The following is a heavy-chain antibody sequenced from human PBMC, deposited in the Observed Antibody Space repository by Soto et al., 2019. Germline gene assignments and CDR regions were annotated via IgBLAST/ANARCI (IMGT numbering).Heavy chain of an antibody. J-gene: IGHJ5*02. D-gene: IGHD6-13*01. CDR1: GFTFRSFT. CDR3: TGDASRDSSARGWFDP. V-gene: IGHV3-21*02. CDR2: ISSNSAYI. Sequence: EAQLVESGGGLVKPGGSLRLSCAASGFTFRSFTMNWVRQAPGKGLEWVSTISSNSAYIYYTDAMRGRFTISRDNAKNSLHLQMNSLRAEDTAVYYCTGDASRDSSARGWFDPWGPGTLVTVSS.